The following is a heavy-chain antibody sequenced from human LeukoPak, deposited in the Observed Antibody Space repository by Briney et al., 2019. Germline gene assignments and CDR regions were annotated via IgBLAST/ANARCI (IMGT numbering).Heavy chain of an antibody. D-gene: IGHD4-17*01. CDR3: ARECPTTDGMDV. CDR2: IYYSGST. V-gene: IGHV4-59*12. CDR1: GGSISSYY. Sequence: SETLSLTCTVSGGSISSYYWSWIRQPPGKGLEWIGYIYYSGSTNYNPSLKSRVTISVDTSKNQFSLKLSSVTAADTAVYYCARECPTTDGMDVWGQGTTVTVSS. J-gene: IGHJ6*02.